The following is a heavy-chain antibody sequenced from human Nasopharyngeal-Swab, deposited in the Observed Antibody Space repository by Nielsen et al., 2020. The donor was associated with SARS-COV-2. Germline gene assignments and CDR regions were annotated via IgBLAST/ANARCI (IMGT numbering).Heavy chain of an antibody. J-gene: IGHJ3*01. CDR2: ISFDGTNK. CDR3: VRDRDIFGYDSSGYYGADAFDL. V-gene: IGHV3-30*04. Sequence: GESLKISCAASGFIFHSFAMHWVRQSPGKGLEWVALISFDGTNKYCAGSVRGRFTISRDTSKDTLYLQMNNLRAEDTAVYYCVRDRDIFGYDSSGYYGADAFDLWGQGTMVTVSA. D-gene: IGHD3-22*01. CDR1: GFIFHSFA.